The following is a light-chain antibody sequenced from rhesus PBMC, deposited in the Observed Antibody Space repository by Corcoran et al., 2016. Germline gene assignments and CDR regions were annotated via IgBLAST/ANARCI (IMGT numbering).Light chain of an antibody. J-gene: IGKJ1*01. CDR1: QSVSSH. Sequence: EIVMTQSPATLALSPGERATLSCRASQSVSSHLAWYQQKPGQAPRLLIHGASSRAPGIPDRCSGSGSGTEFTLTSSSLEPEDVGVYFCLQSSNWPWTFGQGTKVEIK. CDR2: GAS. CDR3: LQSSNWPWT. V-gene: IGKV3-24*04.